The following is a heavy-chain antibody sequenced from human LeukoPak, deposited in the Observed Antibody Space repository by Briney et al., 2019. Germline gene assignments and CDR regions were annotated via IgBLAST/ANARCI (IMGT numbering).Heavy chain of an antibody. J-gene: IGHJ4*02. CDR3: ARSEDFWSGYPDY. V-gene: IGHV3-30*04. Sequence: PGGSLRLSCAASGFTFSSYAMHWVRQAPGKGLEWVAVISYDGSNKYYADSVKGRFTISRDNSKNTLYLQMNSLRAEDTAVYYCARSEDFWSGYPDYWGQGTLVTVSS. D-gene: IGHD3-3*01. CDR2: ISYDGSNK. CDR1: GFTFSSYA.